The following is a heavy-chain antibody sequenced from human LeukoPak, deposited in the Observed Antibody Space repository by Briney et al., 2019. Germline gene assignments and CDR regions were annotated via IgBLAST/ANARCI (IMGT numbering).Heavy chain of an antibody. CDR2: ISSSSSYI. CDR3: ARDEVGAPYDI. CDR1: GFTVSSNY. D-gene: IGHD1-26*01. V-gene: IGHV3-21*01. J-gene: IGHJ3*02. Sequence: GGSLRLSCAASGFTVSSNYMSWVRQAPGKGLEWVSSISSSSSYIYYADSVKGRFTISRDNAKNSLYLQMNSLRAEDTAVYYCARDEVGAPYDIWGQGTMVTVSS.